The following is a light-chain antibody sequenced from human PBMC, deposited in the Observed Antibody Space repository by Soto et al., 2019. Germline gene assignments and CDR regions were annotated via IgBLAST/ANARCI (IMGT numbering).Light chain of an antibody. CDR1: SSDVGGYIY. Sequence: QSALTQPASVSGSPGQSITISCTGTSSDVGGYIYVSWYQQHPGKAPKLMIYDVNNRPSGVSNRFSGSKSGNTASLTISGLQAEDEADYYCSSYTTSYFYFFGSGTKVTVL. J-gene: IGLJ1*01. V-gene: IGLV2-14*01. CDR3: SSYTTSYFYF. CDR2: DVN.